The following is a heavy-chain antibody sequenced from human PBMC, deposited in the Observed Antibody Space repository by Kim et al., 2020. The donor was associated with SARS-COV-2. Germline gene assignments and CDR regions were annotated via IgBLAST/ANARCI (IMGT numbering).Heavy chain of an antibody. CDR1: GGSISSYY. V-gene: IGHV4-59*13. Sequence: SETLSLTCTVSGGSISSYYWSWIRQPPGKGLEWIGYIYYSGSTNYNPSLKSRVTISVDTSKNQFSLKLSSVTAADTAVYYCARYSYGYIYWYFDLWGRGTLVTVSS. CDR3: ARYSYGYIYWYFDL. CDR2: IYYSGST. D-gene: IGHD5-18*01. J-gene: IGHJ2*01.